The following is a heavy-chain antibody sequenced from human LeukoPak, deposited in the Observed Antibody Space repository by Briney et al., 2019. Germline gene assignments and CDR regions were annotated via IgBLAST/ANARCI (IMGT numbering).Heavy chain of an antibody. Sequence: QPGGSLRLSCAASGFTFSSYWMSWVRQAPGKGLEWVANIKQDGREKYYVDSVKGRFTISRDNAKSSLYLQMNSLRAEDTAVYYCARGPYYYDSSGYYYDYWGQGTLVTVSS. J-gene: IGHJ4*02. D-gene: IGHD3-22*01. CDR3: ARGPYYYDSSGYYYDY. V-gene: IGHV3-7*01. CDR1: GFTFSSYW. CDR2: IKQDGREK.